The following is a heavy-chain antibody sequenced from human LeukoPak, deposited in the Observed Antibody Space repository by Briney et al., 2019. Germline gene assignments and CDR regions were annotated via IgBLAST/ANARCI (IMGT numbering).Heavy chain of an antibody. D-gene: IGHD2-21*02. V-gene: IGHV3-23*01. CDR1: GFTFSSYA. J-gene: IGHJ6*02. Sequence: GGSLRLSCAASGFTFSSYAMSWVRQAPGKGLEWVSAISGSGGSTYYADSVKGRFTISRDNSKNTLYLQMNSLRAEDTAVYYCAKDRWLVTFYYYYGMDVWGQGTTVTVSS. CDR2: ISGSGGST. CDR3: AKDRWLVTFYYYYGMDV.